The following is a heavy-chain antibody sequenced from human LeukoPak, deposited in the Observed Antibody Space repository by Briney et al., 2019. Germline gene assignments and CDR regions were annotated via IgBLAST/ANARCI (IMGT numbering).Heavy chain of an antibody. CDR3: ARTFWSGYFFDY. V-gene: IGHV4-61*02. Sequence: SETLSLTCTVSGGSISSGSYYWSWIRQPAGKGLEWIGRIYTSGSTNYNPSLKSRVTISVDTSKNQFSLKLSSVTAADTAVYYCARTFWSGYFFDYWGQGTLVTASS. CDR2: IYTSGST. CDR1: GGSISSGSYY. J-gene: IGHJ4*02. D-gene: IGHD3-3*01.